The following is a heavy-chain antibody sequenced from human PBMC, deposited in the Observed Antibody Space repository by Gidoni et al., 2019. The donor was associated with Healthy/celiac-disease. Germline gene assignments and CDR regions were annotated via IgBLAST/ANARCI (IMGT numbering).Heavy chain of an antibody. J-gene: IGHJ5*02. D-gene: IGHD6-13*01. CDR2: TYYRSKWYN. Sequence: QVQLQQSGPGLVKPSQTLSLTCAISGDSVSRNSAAWNWIRQSPSRGLEWLGRTYYRSKWYNDYAVSVKSRITINPDTSKNQFSLQLNSVTPEDTAVYYCARGPGIAAAGTLYWFDPWGQGTLVTVSS. V-gene: IGHV6-1*01. CDR1: GDSVSRNSAA. CDR3: ARGPGIAAAGTLYWFDP.